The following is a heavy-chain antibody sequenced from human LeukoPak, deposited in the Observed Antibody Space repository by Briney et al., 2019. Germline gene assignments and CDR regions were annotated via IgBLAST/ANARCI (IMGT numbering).Heavy chain of an antibody. V-gene: IGHV1-2*02. D-gene: IGHD1-26*01. CDR3: ARTRRVVGATHFDY. J-gene: IGHJ4*02. CDR2: INPNSGGT. Sequence: ASVKVSCKASGYTFTSYDINWVRQATGQGLEWMGWINPNSGGTNYAQKFQGRVTMTRDTSISTAYMELSRLRSDDTAVYYCARTRRVVGATHFDYWGQGTLVTVSS. CDR1: GYTFTSYD.